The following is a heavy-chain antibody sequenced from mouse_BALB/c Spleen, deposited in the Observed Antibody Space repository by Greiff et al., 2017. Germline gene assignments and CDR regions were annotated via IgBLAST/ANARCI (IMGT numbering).Heavy chain of an antibody. CDR2: INSNGGST. CDR3: AREGNYGYYAMDY. V-gene: IGHV5-6-3*01. Sequence: DVMLVESGGGLVQPGGSRKLSCAASGFTFSSYGMSWVRQTPDKRLELVATINSNGGSTYYPDSVKGRFTISRDNAKNTLYLQMSSLKSEDTAMYYCAREGNYGYYAMDYWGQGTSVTVSS. CDR1: GFTFSSYG. D-gene: IGHD2-1*01. J-gene: IGHJ4*01.